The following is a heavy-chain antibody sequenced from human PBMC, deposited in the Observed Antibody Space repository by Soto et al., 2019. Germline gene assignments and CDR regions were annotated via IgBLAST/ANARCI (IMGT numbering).Heavy chain of an antibody. CDR1: GASLCYSC. J-gene: IGHJ4*02. CDR2: IKSTTAGGTA. V-gene: IGHV3-15*07. D-gene: IGHD4-17*01. CDR3: SHGYSQYFNS. Sequence: PGGSLTLSCAVSGASLCYSCRIWVRPAKGKGPEWVGRIKSTTAGGTADYAEPVQGRFTISRDDSENTVHLQMNGLKSEDTAVYYCSHGYSQYFNSWGQGTLVTVSS.